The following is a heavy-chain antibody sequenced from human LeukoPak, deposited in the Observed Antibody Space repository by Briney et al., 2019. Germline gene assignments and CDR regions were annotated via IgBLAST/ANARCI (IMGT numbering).Heavy chain of an antibody. V-gene: IGHV4-4*07. CDR3: ASEAAAGIPDY. D-gene: IGHD6-13*01. J-gene: IGHJ4*02. CDR1: GGSISSYY. CDR2: IYTSGST. Sequence: SETLSLTCTGSGGSISSYYWSWIRQPAGKGLEWIGRIYTSGSTNYNPSLKSRVTMSVDTSKNQFSLKLSSVTAADAAVYYCASEAAAGIPDYWGQGTLVTFSS.